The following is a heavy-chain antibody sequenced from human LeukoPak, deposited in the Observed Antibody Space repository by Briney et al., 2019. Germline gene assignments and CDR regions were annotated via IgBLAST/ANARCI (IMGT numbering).Heavy chain of an antibody. J-gene: IGHJ4*02. CDR2: INPSGGST. Sequence: ASVKVSCKASGYTFTSYYMHWVRQAPGEGLEWMGIINPSGGSTSYAQKFQGRVTMTRDTSTSTVYMELSSLRSDDTAVYYCARTAARRFDYWGQGTLVTVSS. CDR1: GYTFTSYY. D-gene: IGHD6-6*01. CDR3: ARTAARRFDY. V-gene: IGHV1-46*01.